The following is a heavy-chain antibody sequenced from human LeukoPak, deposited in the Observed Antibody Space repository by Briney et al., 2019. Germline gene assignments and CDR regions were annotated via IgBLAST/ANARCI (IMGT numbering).Heavy chain of an antibody. J-gene: IGHJ4*02. V-gene: IGHV4-34*01. D-gene: IGHD6-13*01. Sequence: SETLSLTCAVYGGSLSGYYWSWIRQSPGKGLEWIGEINHGGSTNYNPSLKSRVTMSVDTSKNHFSLKLSSVTAADTAVYFCAREGRMGMGIEYWGPGTLVTVSS. CDR1: GGSLSGYY. CDR3: AREGRMGMGIEY. CDR2: INHGGST.